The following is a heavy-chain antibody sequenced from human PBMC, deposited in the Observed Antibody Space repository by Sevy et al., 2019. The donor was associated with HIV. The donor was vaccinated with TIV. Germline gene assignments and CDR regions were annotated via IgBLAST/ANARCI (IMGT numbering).Heavy chain of an antibody. CDR1: GFTFNIYA. CDR3: AKDAILTPVTADAFDI. J-gene: IGHJ3*02. CDR2: IDPSGGTT. V-gene: IGHV3-23*01. D-gene: IGHD4-17*01. Sequence: GGSLRLSCEASGFTFNIYAMSWVRQAPGKGLEWVSAIDPSGGTTFYADSVKGRFTISRDNSKNTLYLQMNSLRVEDTAVYYCAKDAILTPVTADAFDIWGHGTMVTVSS.